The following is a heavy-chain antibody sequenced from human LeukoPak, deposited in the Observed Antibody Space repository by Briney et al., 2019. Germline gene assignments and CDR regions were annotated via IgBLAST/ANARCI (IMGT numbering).Heavy chain of an antibody. CDR1: GGSFSGYY. D-gene: IGHD6-19*01. Sequence: SETLPLTCAVYGGSFSGYYWSWIRQPPGKGLEWIGEINHSGSTNYNPSLKSRVTISVDTSKNQFSLKLSSVTAADTAVYYCARGRRSSGWYSSYYYYMDVWGKGTTVTVSS. CDR2: INHSGST. CDR3: ARGRRSSGWYSSYYYYMDV. J-gene: IGHJ6*03. V-gene: IGHV4-34*01.